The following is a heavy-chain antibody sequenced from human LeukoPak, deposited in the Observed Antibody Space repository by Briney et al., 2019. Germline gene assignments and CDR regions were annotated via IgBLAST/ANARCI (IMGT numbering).Heavy chain of an antibody. J-gene: IGHJ4*02. CDR2: ISSSGSTI. V-gene: IGHV3-48*03. CDR1: GFTFSSYE. Sequence: GGSLRLSCAASGFTFSSYEMNWVRQAPGKGLEWVSYISSSGSTIYYADSVKGRFTISRDNAKNSLYLQMNSLRAEDTAVYYCAREHDYGDLYFDYWGQRTLVTVSS. D-gene: IGHD4-17*01. CDR3: AREHDYGDLYFDY.